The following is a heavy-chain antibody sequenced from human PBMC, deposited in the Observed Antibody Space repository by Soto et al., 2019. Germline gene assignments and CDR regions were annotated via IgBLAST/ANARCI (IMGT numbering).Heavy chain of an antibody. V-gene: IGHV3-74*01. CDR2: INRDGSTT. J-gene: IGHJ4*02. D-gene: IGHD6-19*01. CDR3: AGDEDSMGLYYFDY. CDR1: GFTFSSYW. Sequence: EVQLVESGGGLVQPGGSLRLSCAASGFTFSSYWMHWVRQAPGKGLMWVSRINRDGSTTSYADSVTGRFNISRVNAKNTLYLQMHGLRAEAPAVYYCAGDEDSMGLYYFDYWGQGTLVTVSS.